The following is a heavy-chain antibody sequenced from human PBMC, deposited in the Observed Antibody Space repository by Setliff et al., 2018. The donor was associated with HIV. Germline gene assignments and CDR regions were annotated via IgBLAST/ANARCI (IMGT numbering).Heavy chain of an antibody. D-gene: IGHD3-22*01. CDR1: GYTFTSYD. CDR2: MNPNSGNT. V-gene: IGHV1-8*02. J-gene: IGHJ6*03. Sequence: VKVSCKASGYTFTSYDINWVRQATGQGLEWMGWMNPNSGNTGYAQKFQGRVTMTRDASISTAYMELNTLKFEDTAVYYCARARRDSYDRGRRNHYYIDVWGKRTTVTVSS. CDR3: ARARRDSYDRGRRNHYYIDV.